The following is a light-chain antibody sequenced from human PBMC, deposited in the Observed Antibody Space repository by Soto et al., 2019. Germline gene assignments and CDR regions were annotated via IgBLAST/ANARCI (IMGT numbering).Light chain of an antibody. CDR3: VSYTDPDTLV. CDR2: EVT. Sequence: SALTQPASVSGSRGQSITISCVGRNTDVGQDKSVSWYQQGPGKAPKLLIFEVTNRPSGVSSRFSGSRSGNTASLTISGLHPADEGDYFCVSYTDPDTLVFGTGTKLTVL. CDR1: NTDVGQDKS. J-gene: IGLJ1*01. V-gene: IGLV2-14*01.